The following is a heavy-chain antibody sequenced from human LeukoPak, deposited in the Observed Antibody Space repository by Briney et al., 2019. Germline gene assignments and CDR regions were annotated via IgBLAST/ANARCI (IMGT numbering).Heavy chain of an antibody. CDR1: GITLSNYG. Sequence: GGSLRLSCAVSGITLSNYGMSWVRQAPGKGLEWVAGISDSGGSTNYADSVKGRFTISRDNPKNTLYLQMNSLRAEDTAVYFCPKRGVVIRVILVGFHKEAYYFDSWGQGALVTVSS. CDR2: ISDSGGST. V-gene: IGHV3-23*01. CDR3: PKRGVVIRVILVGFHKEAYYFDS. J-gene: IGHJ4*02. D-gene: IGHD3-22*01.